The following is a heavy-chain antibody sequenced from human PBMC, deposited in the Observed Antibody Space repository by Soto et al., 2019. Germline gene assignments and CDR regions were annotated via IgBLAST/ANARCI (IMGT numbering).Heavy chain of an antibody. CDR1: GFTFSSYG. Sequence: QPGGSLRLSCAASGFTFSSYGMHWVRQAPGKGLEWVAVIWYDGSNKYYADSVKGRFTISRDNSKNTLFLQMNSLTAEDTAVYYCAKGSWVHHGSEGGNWLDPWGQGTLVTVSS. CDR3: AKGSWVHHGSEGGNWLDP. J-gene: IGHJ5*02. CDR2: IWYDGSNK. D-gene: IGHD3-10*01. V-gene: IGHV3-33*06.